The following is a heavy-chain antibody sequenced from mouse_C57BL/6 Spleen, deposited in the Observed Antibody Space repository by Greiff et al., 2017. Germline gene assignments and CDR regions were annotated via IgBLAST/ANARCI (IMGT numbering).Heavy chain of an antibody. CDR3: ARAGYDGYPLAY. CDR2: IYPGSGST. V-gene: IGHV1-55*01. J-gene: IGHJ3*01. CDR1: GYTFTSYW. Sequence: QVQLKQPGAELVKPGASVKMSCKASGYTFTSYWITWVKQRPGQGLEWIGDIYPGSGSTNYNEKFKSKDTLTVDTSSSTAYMQLSSLTSEDSAVYYCARAGYDGYPLAYWGQGTLVTVSA. D-gene: IGHD2-3*01.